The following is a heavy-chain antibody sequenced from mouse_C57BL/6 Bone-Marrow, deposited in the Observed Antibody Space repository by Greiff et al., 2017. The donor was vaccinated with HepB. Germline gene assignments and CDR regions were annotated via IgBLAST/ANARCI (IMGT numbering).Heavy chain of an antibody. D-gene: IGHD1-1*01. V-gene: IGHV1-5*01. CDR1: GYKFTSYW. CDR2: IYPGNSDT. J-gene: IGHJ4*01. CDR3: TRLITTVDYYAMDY. Sequence: VQLQQSGTVLARPGASVKRSCKTSGYKFTSYWMHWVKQRPGQGLEWIGAIYPGNSDTSYNQKFKGKAKLTAVTSASTAYMELSSLTNEDSAVYYCTRLITTVDYYAMDYWGQGTSVTVSS.